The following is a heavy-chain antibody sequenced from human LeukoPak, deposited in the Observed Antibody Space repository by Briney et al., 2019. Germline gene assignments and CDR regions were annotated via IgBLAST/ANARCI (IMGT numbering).Heavy chain of an antibody. CDR3: ARGFYGSGKDY. D-gene: IGHD3-10*01. CDR2: INHSGST. V-gene: IGHV4-34*01. Sequence: SETLSLTCAVYGGSFSGYYWSWIRQPPGKGLEWIGEINHSGSTNYNPSLKSRVTISVDTSKNQFSLKLSSVTAADTAVYYCARGFYGSGKDYWGPGTLVTVSS. CDR1: GGSFSGYY. J-gene: IGHJ4*02.